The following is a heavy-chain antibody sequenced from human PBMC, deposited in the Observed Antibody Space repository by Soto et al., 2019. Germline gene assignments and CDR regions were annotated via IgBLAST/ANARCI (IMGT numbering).Heavy chain of an antibody. Sequence: SETLSLTCTVSGGSISSGGYYWSWIRQHPGKGLEWIGYIYYSGSTYYNPSLKSRVTISVDTSKNQFSLKLSSVTAADTAVYYCARADLGYSSSYYFDYWGQGTLVTVSS. J-gene: IGHJ4*02. CDR2: IYYSGST. CDR3: ARADLGYSSSYYFDY. CDR1: GGSISSGGYY. V-gene: IGHV4-31*03. D-gene: IGHD6-6*01.